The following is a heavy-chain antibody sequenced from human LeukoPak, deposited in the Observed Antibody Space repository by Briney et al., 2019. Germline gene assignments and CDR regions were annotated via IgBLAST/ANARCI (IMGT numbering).Heavy chain of an antibody. D-gene: IGHD1-26*01. Sequence: GGSLRLSCAASGFTFSSYGMSWVRQAPGKGLEWVSAISGSGGSTYYADSVKGRFTISRDNSKNALYLQMNSLKTEDTAVYYCTRLDGGSYRFDYWGQGTLVTVSS. CDR2: ISGSGGST. V-gene: IGHV3-23*01. CDR3: TRLDGGSYRFDY. CDR1: GFTFSSYG. J-gene: IGHJ4*02.